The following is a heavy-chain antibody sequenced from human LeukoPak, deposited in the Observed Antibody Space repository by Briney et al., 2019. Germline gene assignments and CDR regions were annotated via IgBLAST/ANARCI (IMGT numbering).Heavy chain of an antibody. Sequence: GASVKVSCKASGYTFTSYGISRVRQAPGQGLEWMGWIGPYNGNTNYAQNLQGRVTITTDNSTSTAYMELGSLGSDDTAVYYCARDQDSLVRGVIGYWGQGTLVTVSS. D-gene: IGHD3-10*01. J-gene: IGHJ4*02. V-gene: IGHV1-18*01. CDR3: ARDQDSLVRGVIGY. CDR1: GYTFTSYG. CDR2: IGPYNGNT.